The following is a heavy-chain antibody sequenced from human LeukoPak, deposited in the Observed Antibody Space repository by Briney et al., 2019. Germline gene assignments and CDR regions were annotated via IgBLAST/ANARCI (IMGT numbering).Heavy chain of an antibody. V-gene: IGHV3-23*01. CDR2: ISGSGGST. D-gene: IGHD6-19*01. J-gene: IGHJ4*02. Sequence: GGSLRLSCAASGFTFSSYAMSWVRQAPGKGLERVSAISGSGGSTYYADSVKGRFTISRDNSKNTLYLQMNSLRAEDTAVYYCAKNLIPLSSGWYPADDYWGQGTLVTVSS. CDR3: AKNLIPLSSGWYPADDY. CDR1: GFTFSSYA.